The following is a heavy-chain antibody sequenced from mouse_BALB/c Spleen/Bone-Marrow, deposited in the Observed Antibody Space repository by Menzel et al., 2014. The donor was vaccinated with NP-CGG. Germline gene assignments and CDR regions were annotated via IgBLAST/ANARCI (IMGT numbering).Heavy chain of an antibody. CDR3: AREMYYGNGRIFEY. CDR1: GFTFSSYG. CDR2: INSNGGST. Sequence: EVHLVESGGGLVQPGGSLKLSCAASGFTFSSYGMSWVRQTPDKRLELVATINSNGGSTYYPDSVKGRFTISRDNAKNTLYLQMSSLKSEDTAMYYCAREMYYGNGRIFEYWGQGTTLTVSS. D-gene: IGHD1-1*01. V-gene: IGHV5-6-3*01. J-gene: IGHJ2*01.